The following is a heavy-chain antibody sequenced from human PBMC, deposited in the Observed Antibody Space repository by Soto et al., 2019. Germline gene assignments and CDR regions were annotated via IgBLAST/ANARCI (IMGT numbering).Heavy chain of an antibody. CDR3: AKATHYGDYYFDY. D-gene: IGHD4-17*01. V-gene: IGHV3-23*01. CDR1: GFTFDTYD. J-gene: IGHJ4*02. CDR2: ISASGASI. Sequence: PGGSLRLSCTSSGFTFDTYDMNWVRQAPGKGLEWVSGISASGASIFYTDSVKGRFTISRDNSKNTLYLQMDSLRAEDTAVYYCAKATHYGDYYFDYWGQGALVTVSS.